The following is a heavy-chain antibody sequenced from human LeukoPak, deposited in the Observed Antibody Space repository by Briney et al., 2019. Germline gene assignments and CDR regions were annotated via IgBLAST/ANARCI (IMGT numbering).Heavy chain of an antibody. Sequence: GGSLRLSCVASGFTFNIYWMSWVRQAPGKGLEWVANIKEDGSEKDYVDSVKGRFTISRDNTRNTLDLQVNSLRPEDTAVYYCARGNYFSFDYWGQGALVTVSS. D-gene: IGHD3-16*01. V-gene: IGHV3-7*03. CDR1: GFTFNIYW. J-gene: IGHJ4*02. CDR3: ARGNYFSFDY. CDR2: IKEDGSEK.